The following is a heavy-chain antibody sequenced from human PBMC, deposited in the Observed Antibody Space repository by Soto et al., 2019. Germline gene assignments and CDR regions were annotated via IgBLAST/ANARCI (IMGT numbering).Heavy chain of an antibody. Sequence: GGSLRLSCAASGFTFSYYYMSWIRQAPGKGLEWVSYISSSGSTIYYADSVKGRFTISRDNAKNSLYLQMNSLRAEDTAVYYCARDHGCSGGSCYDYYYYGMDVWGQGTTVTVSS. J-gene: IGHJ6*02. V-gene: IGHV3-11*01. D-gene: IGHD2-15*01. CDR1: GFTFSYYY. CDR3: ARDHGCSGGSCYDYYYYGMDV. CDR2: ISSSGSTI.